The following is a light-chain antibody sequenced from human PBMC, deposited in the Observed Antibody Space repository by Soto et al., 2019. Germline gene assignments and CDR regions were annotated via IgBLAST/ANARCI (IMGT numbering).Light chain of an antibody. CDR3: QQYGSSSIT. CDR2: GAS. Sequence: IVLTQSPGSLSLSPGQRATLSCRASQSVSSSYLAWYQQKPGQAPRLLMYGASSRATGIPDRFSGSGSGTDFTLTISRLEPEDFAVYYCQQYGSSSITFGQGTRLEIK. CDR1: QSVSSSY. V-gene: IGKV3-20*01. J-gene: IGKJ5*01.